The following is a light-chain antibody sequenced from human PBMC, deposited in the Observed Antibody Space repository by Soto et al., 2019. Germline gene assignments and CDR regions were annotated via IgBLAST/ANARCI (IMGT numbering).Light chain of an antibody. CDR1: SSNIGGNS. V-gene: IGLV1-51*01. CDR2: DDN. J-gene: IGLJ1*01. Sequence: QSVLTQPPSVSAAPGQKATISSSGSSSNIGGNSVSSSQQLPGTAPKLLIYDDNKRPSGIPDRFSGSKSGTSATLGITGFQTGDEADYYCGSWDSSLSVYVFGTGTKVTV. CDR3: GSWDSSLSVYV.